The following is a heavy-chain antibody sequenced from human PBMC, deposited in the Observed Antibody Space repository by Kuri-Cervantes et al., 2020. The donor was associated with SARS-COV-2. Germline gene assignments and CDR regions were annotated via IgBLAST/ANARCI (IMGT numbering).Heavy chain of an antibody. CDR1: GYSISSGYY. J-gene: IGHJ4*02. CDR2: IYYSGST. CDR3: ARRGLGFGELFYFDY. Sequence: GSLRLSCAVSGYSISSGYYWGWIRQPPGKGLEWIGSIYYSGSTYYNPSLKSRVTISVDTSKNQFSLKLSSVTAADTAVYYCARRGLGFGELFYFDYWGQGTLVTVSS. D-gene: IGHD3-10*01. V-gene: IGHV4-38-2*01.